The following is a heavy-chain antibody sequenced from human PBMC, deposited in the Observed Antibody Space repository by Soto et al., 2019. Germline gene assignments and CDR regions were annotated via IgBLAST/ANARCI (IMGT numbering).Heavy chain of an antibody. CDR2: ISTYNGNT. D-gene: IGHD4-17*01. CDR1: GYTFSTYG. V-gene: IGHV1-18*04. CDR3: ARDAADDYGDYGVNDAFDI. Sequence: QVQLVQSGAEMKKPGASVRVSCKASGYTFSTYGISWVRQAPGQGLEWMGWISTYNGNTNYGQKFQGSVTMTTDTSTTTAYMDLRSLRDDDTAVYYCARDAADDYGDYGVNDAFDILGQGTMVTVSS. J-gene: IGHJ3*02.